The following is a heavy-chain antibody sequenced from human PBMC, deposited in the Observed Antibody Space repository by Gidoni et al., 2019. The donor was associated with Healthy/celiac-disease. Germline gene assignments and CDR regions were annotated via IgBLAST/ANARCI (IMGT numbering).Heavy chain of an antibody. CDR3: ARDKNFVGDTAMVTAFDY. V-gene: IGHV3-30*01. J-gene: IGHJ4*02. CDR2: ISYDGSNK. CDR1: GFTFSSYA. D-gene: IGHD5-18*01. Sequence: QVQLVESGGGVVQPGRSLRLSCAASGFTFSSYAMHWVRQAPGKGLEWVAVISYDGSNKYYADSVKGRFTISRDNSKNTLYLQMNSLRAEDTAVYYCARDKNFVGDTAMVTAFDYWGQGTLVTVSS.